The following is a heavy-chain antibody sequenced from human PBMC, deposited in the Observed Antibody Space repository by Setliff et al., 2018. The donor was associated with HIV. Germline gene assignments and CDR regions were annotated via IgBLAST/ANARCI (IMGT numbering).Heavy chain of an antibody. CDR1: GYTFTSYG. V-gene: IGHV1-18*01. J-gene: IGHJ6*03. CDR2: ISAYNGNT. D-gene: IGHD2-15*01. Sequence: GASVKVSCKASGYTFTSYGFNWVRQAPGQGLEWMGWISAYNGNTNYAQKLQGRVTMTTDTSTSTAYMELRSLRSDDTAVYYCARDRGTAHCSGGNCPYYMDVWGKGTTVTVSS. CDR3: ARDRGTAHCSGGNCPYYMDV.